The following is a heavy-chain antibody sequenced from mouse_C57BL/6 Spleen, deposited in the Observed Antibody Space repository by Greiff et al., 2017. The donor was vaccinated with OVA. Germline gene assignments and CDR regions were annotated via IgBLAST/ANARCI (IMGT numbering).Heavy chain of an antibody. J-gene: IGHJ2*01. CDR2: ISYSGST. CDR3: VRYHSSGLDY. Sequence: EVKLVESGPGLAKPSQTLSITCSVTGYSITGDYWNWIRKFPGNKLEYMGYISYSGSTDYKQSLKSRISITRDTSNNQYYLQLNSVTTEDTATYYCVRYHSSGLDYWGPGTNLPVSS. D-gene: IGHD3-2*02. V-gene: IGHV3-8*01. CDR1: GYSITGDY.